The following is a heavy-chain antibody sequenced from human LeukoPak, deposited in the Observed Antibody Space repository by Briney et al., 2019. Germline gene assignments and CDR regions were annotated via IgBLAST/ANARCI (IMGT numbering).Heavy chain of an antibody. V-gene: IGHV3-7*01. CDR2: IKQKGSEK. CDR1: GFTIRSYW. Sequence: GGSLSLSCAASGFTIRSYWMSWLRQAPGTGLEWVANIKQKGSEKYYVDSVKGRFTISRDNAKNSLYLQMNSLRAEDTAVYYCAREGSSGAFDIWGQGTMVTVSS. D-gene: IGHD6-6*01. CDR3: AREGSSGAFDI. J-gene: IGHJ3*02.